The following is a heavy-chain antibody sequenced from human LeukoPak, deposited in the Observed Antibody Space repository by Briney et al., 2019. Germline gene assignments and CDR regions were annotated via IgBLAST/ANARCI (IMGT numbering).Heavy chain of an antibody. CDR3: ARGIYYYYYMDV. Sequence: SETLSLXCAVSGYSISSGYYWGWVRQPPGMGLEWIGTIYHSRTTYYNPSLKSRVTISVDTSKKQFSLKLSSVTAADTAVYYCARGIYYYYYMDVWGKGTTVTVSS. CDR2: IYHSRTT. CDR1: GYSISSGYY. V-gene: IGHV4-38-2*01. J-gene: IGHJ6*03.